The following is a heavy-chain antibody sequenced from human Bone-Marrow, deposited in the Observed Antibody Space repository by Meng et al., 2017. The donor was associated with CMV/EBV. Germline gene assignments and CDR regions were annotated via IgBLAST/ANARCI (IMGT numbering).Heavy chain of an antibody. CDR3: ARDDYGSTPYYYGMDV. D-gene: IGHD4/OR15-4a*01. J-gene: IGHJ6*02. CDR2: INTNTGNP. V-gene: IGHV7-4-1*01. Sequence: ASVKVYCKASGYTFSSYAMNWVRQAPGQGLEWMGWINTNTGNPTYAQGFTGRFVFSLDTSVSTAYLQICSLKAEDTAVYYCARDDYGSTPYYYGMDVWGQGTTVTVSS. CDR1: GYTFSSYA.